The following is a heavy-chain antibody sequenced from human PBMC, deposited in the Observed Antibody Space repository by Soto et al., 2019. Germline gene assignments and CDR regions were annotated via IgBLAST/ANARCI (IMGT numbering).Heavy chain of an antibody. CDR2: VNRGASSL. CDR1: GFSLSDHG. CDR3: ARQINWRDGGA. J-gene: IGHJ5*02. Sequence: GGCLRLSCAASGFSLSDHGVNWVRQAPGKGLEWISSVNRGASSLYYAESVKGRFTMSRDDAKNSVYLQMNSLRDEDTAVYYCARQINWRDGGAWGQGTLVTVSS. V-gene: IGHV3-48*02. D-gene: IGHD3-16*01.